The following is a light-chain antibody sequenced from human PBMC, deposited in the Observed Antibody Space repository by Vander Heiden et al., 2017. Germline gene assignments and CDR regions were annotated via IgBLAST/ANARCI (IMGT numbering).Light chain of an antibody. J-gene: IGLJ1*01. V-gene: IGLV2-14*01. CDR2: EVS. CDR3: SSFTTSSTLGV. CDR1: SNDVGDYNY. Sequence: LTQPASVSGSARQSITISCTGTSNDVGDYNYVSWYQQHPGKAPKLMIYEVSNRPSGVSNRFSGSKSGNTASLTISGLQAADEADYYCSSFTTSSTLGVFGTGTKVTVL.